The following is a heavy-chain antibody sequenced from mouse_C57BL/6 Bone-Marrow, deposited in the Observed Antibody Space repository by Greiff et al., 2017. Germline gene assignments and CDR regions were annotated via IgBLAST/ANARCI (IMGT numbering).Heavy chain of an antibody. Sequence: SGPELVKPGASVKLSCKASGYSFTDYNMNWVKQSNGKSLEWIGVINPNYGTTSYNQKFKGKATLTVDQSSNTSYMQLNSLTSDDSAVYYCARGYGSSFDYWGQGTTLTVSS. CDR2: INPNYGTT. J-gene: IGHJ2*01. CDR3: ARGYGSSFDY. CDR1: GYSFTDYN. V-gene: IGHV1-39*01. D-gene: IGHD1-1*01.